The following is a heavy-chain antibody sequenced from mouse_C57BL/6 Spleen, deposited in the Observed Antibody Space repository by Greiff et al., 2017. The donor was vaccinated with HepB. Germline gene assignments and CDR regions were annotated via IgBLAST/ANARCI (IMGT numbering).Heavy chain of an antibody. J-gene: IGHJ2*01. D-gene: IGHD2-2*01. CDR1: GYTFTSYW. Sequence: VQLQQPGTELVKPGASVKLSCKASGYTFTSYWMHWVKQRPGQGLEWIGNINPSNGGTNYNEKFKSKATLTVDKSSSTAYMQLSSLTSEDSAVYDCARYRYGYDPYFDYWGQGTTLTVSS. CDR2: INPSNGGT. CDR3: ARYRYGYDPYFDY. V-gene: IGHV1-53*01.